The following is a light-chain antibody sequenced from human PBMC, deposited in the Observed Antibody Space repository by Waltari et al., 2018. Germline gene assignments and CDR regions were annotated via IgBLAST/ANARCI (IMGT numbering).Light chain of an antibody. J-gene: IGLJ3*02. V-gene: IGLV2-14*01. Sequence: QSALTQPASVSGSPGQSITISCTGTSSDVGVYNYVSWYQQRPGKAPKLIIYEVNNRPSGVSNRLSGSKSGHTASLTISGLQPEDEADYYCSSYRTTNTWVFGGGTKLTVL. CDR1: SSDVGVYNY. CDR3: SSYRTTNTWV. CDR2: EVN.